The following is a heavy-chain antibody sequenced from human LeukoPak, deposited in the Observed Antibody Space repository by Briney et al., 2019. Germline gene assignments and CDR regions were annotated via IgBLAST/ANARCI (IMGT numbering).Heavy chain of an antibody. Sequence: ASVKVSCKASGYTFTTFAIHWVRQVPGQSLEWMGWINAGNGNTKYSQNFQGRVTITRDTSASTAYMELSSLTSEDTAVYYCARDSRTISNWFDTLGQGTPVTVSS. V-gene: IGHV1-3*01. CDR3: ARDSRTISNWFDT. J-gene: IGHJ5*02. CDR2: INAGNGNT. D-gene: IGHD1-1*01. CDR1: GYTFTTFA.